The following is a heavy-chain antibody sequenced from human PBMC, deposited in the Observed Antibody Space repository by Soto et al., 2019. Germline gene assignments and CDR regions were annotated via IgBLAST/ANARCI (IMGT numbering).Heavy chain of an antibody. J-gene: IGHJ4*02. Sequence: QVQLVQSGAEVKKPGSSVKVSCKASGGTFSSYTISWVRQAPGQGLEWMGRIIPILGIANYAQKFQGRVTITAAKSTSTAYMELSSLRSEDTAVYYCARERYYYDSSGLGYFDYWGQGTLVTVSS. CDR3: ARERYYYDSSGLGYFDY. CDR2: IIPILGIA. V-gene: IGHV1-69*08. D-gene: IGHD3-22*01. CDR1: GGTFSSYT.